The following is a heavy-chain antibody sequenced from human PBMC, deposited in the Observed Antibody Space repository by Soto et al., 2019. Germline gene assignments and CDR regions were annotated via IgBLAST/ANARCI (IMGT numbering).Heavy chain of an antibody. V-gene: IGHV1-2*04. CDR3: AREGGDQIRYFAL. CDR2: INPNSGGT. D-gene: IGHD3-16*01. J-gene: IGHJ2*01. Sequence: QVQLVQSGAEVKKPGASVKVSCKASGYTFTGYYMHWVRQAPGQGLEWMGWINPNSGGTNYPQKFQGWVTMTRDASFSTAYMELSRLRSDDTAVYYCAREGGDQIRYFALWGRGTLVTVSS. CDR1: GYTFTGYY.